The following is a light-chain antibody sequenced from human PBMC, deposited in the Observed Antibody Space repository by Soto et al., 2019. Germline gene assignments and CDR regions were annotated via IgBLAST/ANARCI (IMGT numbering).Light chain of an antibody. J-gene: IGLJ1*01. Sequence: QSALTQPASVSGSPGQSITLSCTGTSSDVGSYNYVSWYQQYPGKAPKLVIYEVSNRPSGVSNRFSGSKSGNTASLTISGLQAEDEADYYCSSYTSSSTQVFGTGTKVTVL. CDR1: SSDVGSYNY. CDR2: EVS. CDR3: SSYTSSSTQV. V-gene: IGLV2-14*01.